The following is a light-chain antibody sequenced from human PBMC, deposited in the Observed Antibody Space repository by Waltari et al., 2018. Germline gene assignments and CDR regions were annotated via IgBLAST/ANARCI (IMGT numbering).Light chain of an antibody. CDR2: AAS. J-gene: IGKJ4*01. Sequence: DIQMTQSPSTLSASVGDRVTITCRASQSISSWLAWYQQKPGKAPQLLISAASSLESGVPSRFSGSGSGTEFTLTISSLQPEDVATYYCQKYNSALLTFGGGTKVEIK. CDR3: QKYNSALLT. V-gene: IGKV1-5*01. CDR1: QSISSW.